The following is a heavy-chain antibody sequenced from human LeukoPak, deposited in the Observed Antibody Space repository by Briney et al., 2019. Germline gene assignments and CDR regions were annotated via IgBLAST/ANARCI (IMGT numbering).Heavy chain of an antibody. D-gene: IGHD5-18*01. V-gene: IGHV4-39*07. CDR3: ARGRYTYGNAFDY. CDR2: VSYTGNT. J-gene: IGHJ4*02. CDR1: GESISGFY. Sequence: SETLSLTCTVSGESISGFYWTWIRQPPGKGLEWIGSVSYTGNTYYNPSLKSRVTISVDTSKNQFSLKLTSVTAADTAVYYCARGRYTYGNAFDYWGQGTLVTVSS.